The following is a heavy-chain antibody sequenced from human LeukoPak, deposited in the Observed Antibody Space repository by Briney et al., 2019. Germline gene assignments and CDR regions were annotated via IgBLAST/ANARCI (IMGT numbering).Heavy chain of an antibody. J-gene: IGHJ4*02. Sequence: ASVKVSCKASGYTFTDYYLHWVRQAPGQGLEWMGWINPNSGGTNYAQTFQGRVTMSRDTSITTAYLELSRLRSDDTAVYYCARIGYNHYFDYWGQGTLVTVSS. CDR2: INPNSGGT. V-gene: IGHV1-2*02. CDR1: GYTFTDYY. D-gene: IGHD1-14*01. CDR3: ARIGYNHYFDY.